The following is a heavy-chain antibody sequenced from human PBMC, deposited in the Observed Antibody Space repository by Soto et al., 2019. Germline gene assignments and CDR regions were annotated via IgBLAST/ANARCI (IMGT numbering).Heavy chain of an antibody. V-gene: IGHV3-7*01. Sequence: EVQLVESGGGLVQPGGSLRLSCAVSGFTFGSYWMNWVRLIPGKGLEWVAYIKPDGSATYYVDSVKGRFTISRDNSKNTLYLQMNSLRAEDTAVYYCARVGSSGWLYYYYGMDVWGQGTTVTVSS. D-gene: IGHD6-19*01. CDR2: IKPDGSAT. CDR1: GFTFGSYW. CDR3: ARVGSSGWLYYYYGMDV. J-gene: IGHJ6*02.